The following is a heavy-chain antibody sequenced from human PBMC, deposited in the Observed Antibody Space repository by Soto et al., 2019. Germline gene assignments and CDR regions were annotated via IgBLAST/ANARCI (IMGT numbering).Heavy chain of an antibody. CDR1: GFTFSSYA. V-gene: IGHV3-23*01. CDR2: ISGSGGST. J-gene: IGHJ4*02. Sequence: GSLRLSCAASGFTFSSYAMSWVRQAPGKGLEWVSAISGSGGSTYYADSVKGRFTISRDNSKNTLYLQMNSLRAEDTAVYYCAKDARRYFDRGGYFDYWGQGTLVTVSS. CDR3: AKDARRYFDRGGYFDY. D-gene: IGHD3-9*01.